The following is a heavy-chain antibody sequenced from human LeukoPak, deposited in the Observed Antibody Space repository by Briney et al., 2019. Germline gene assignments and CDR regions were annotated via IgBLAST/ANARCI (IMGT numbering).Heavy chain of an antibody. CDR3: ARPLTTGESRGYFDY. J-gene: IGHJ4*02. CDR2: ISYDGSNK. Sequence: GRSLRLSCAASGFTFNNFAMHWVRQAPGKGLEWVAVISYDGSNKYCADSVKGRFTISRDNSKNTLYLQMNSLGAEDTAVYYCARPLTTGESRGYFDYWGQGTLVTASS. CDR1: GFTFNNFA. D-gene: IGHD7-27*01. V-gene: IGHV3-30-3*01.